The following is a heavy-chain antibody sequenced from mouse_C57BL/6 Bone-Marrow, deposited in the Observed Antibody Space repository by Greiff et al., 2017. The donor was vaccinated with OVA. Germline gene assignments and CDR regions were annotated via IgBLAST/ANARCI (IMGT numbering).Heavy chain of an antibody. Sequence: VQLQQSGAELVRPGASVKLSCTASGFNIKDDYMHWVKQRPEQGLEWIGWIDPENGDTEYASKFQGKATITADTSSNTAYLQLSSLTSEDTAVYYCSRVTLDYWGQGTTLTVSS. CDR3: SRVTLDY. D-gene: IGHD2-1*01. V-gene: IGHV14-4*01. CDR2: IDPENGDT. CDR1: GFNIKDDY. J-gene: IGHJ2*01.